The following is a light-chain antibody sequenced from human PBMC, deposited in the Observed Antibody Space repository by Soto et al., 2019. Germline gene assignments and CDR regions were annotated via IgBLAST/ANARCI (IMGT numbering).Light chain of an antibody. CDR2: SNN. V-gene: IGLV1-44*01. CDR3: AAWDDSLNGLWV. CDR1: SSNIGRNA. J-gene: IGLJ3*02. Sequence: QSVLTQPPSASGTPGQRVTVSCSGSSSNIGRNAVVWFQQLPGTAPKLLIYSNNQRPSGVPDRFSGARSGTSASLAISGLQSEDEADDFCAAWDDSLNGLWVFGGGTQLTVL.